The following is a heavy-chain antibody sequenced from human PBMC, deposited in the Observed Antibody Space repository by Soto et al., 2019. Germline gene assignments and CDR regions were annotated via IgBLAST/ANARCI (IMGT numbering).Heavy chain of an antibody. CDR2: ISNSGGT. D-gene: IGHD3-10*01. CDR3: AKKILGSPNPFAD. J-gene: IGHJ4*02. CDR1: GFTFSSYS. V-gene: IGHV3-23*01. Sequence: EVQLLESGGDLVQPGGSLRLSCAASGFTFSSYSMTLVRQAPGKGLEWVSGISNSGGTYYADSVKGRFTISRDNSKNTLYLQMNSLRDEDTAMYYCAKKILGSPNPFADWAQGTPVTVSS.